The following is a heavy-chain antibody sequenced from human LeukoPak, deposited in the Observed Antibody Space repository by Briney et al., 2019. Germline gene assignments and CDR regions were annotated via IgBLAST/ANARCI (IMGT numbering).Heavy chain of an antibody. D-gene: IGHD3-22*01. Sequence: GGSLRLSCAESGFTFSSYGMHWVRQAPGKGLEWVAFIRYDGSNKYYADSVKGRFTISRDNSKNTLYLQMNSLRAEDTAVYYCAKDGDYYDSSGYHRADYWGQGTLVTVSS. CDR3: AKDGDYYDSSGYHRADY. CDR2: IRYDGSNK. V-gene: IGHV3-30*02. CDR1: GFTFSSYG. J-gene: IGHJ4*02.